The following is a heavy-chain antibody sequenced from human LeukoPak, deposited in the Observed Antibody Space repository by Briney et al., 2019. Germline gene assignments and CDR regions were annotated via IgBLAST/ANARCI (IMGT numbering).Heavy chain of an antibody. CDR1: GFTFDDYA. D-gene: IGHD6-13*01. CDR2: ISGDGGST. Sequence: GGSLRLSCAASGFTFDDYAMHWVRQAPGKGLEWVSLISGDGGSTYYADSVKGRFTISRDNSKNSLYLQMNSLRTEDTALYYCAVGDSSSWHSDYWGQGTLVTVSS. CDR3: AVGDSSSWHSDY. J-gene: IGHJ4*02. V-gene: IGHV3-43*02.